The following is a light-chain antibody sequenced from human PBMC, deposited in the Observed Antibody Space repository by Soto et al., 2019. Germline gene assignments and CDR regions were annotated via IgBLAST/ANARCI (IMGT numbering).Light chain of an antibody. CDR1: QSVSRK. J-gene: IGKJ5*01. CDR3: QQYGSSQGLT. CDR2: DAS. Sequence: EILMTKYPATLCVSPGERATLAWGASQSVSRKLAWYQQKPGQAPRLLIYDASTSATGIPASFSGSGSGTDFTLTISRLETADFAAYYCQQYGSSQGLTFGQGTRLEIK. V-gene: IGKV3-15*01.